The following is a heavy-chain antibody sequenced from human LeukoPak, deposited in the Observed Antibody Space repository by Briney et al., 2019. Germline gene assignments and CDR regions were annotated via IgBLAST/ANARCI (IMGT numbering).Heavy chain of an antibody. D-gene: IGHD2-21*02. CDR2: IKEDGSAK. J-gene: IGHJ6*02. CDR1: GFTFSSHW. V-gene: IGHV3-7*01. Sequence: GGSLRLSCVVSGFTFSSHWMSWVRQAPGKGLEWVANIKEDGSAKYYVDSVKGRFTISRDIARNSLYLQMNSLRAEDTAVFYCARPFCGGDCYPRYYYYYYGMDVWGQGTTVTVSS. CDR3: ARPFCGGDCYPRYYYYYYGMDV.